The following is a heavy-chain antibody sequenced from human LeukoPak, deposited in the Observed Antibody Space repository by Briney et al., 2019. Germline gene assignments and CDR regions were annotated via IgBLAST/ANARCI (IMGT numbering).Heavy chain of an antibody. CDR1: GYSISSGYY. D-gene: IGHD3-10*01. Sequence: SETLSLTCTVSGYSISSGYYWGWIRQPPGKGLEWIGSIYHSGSTYYNPSLKSRVTISVDTSKNQFSLKLSSVTAADTAVYYCAREWFHFDYWGQGTLVTVSS. J-gene: IGHJ4*02. CDR2: IYHSGST. V-gene: IGHV4-38-2*02. CDR3: AREWFHFDY.